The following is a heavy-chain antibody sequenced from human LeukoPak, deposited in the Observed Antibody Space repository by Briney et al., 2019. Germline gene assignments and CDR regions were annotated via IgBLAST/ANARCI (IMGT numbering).Heavy chain of an antibody. V-gene: IGHV4-34*01. Sequence: SETLSLTCAVYGGSFSGYYWSWIRQPPGKGLEWIGEINHSGSINYNPSLKSRVTISVDTSKNQFSLKLSSVTAADTAVYYCARGYSSGWYDFYYYYYMDVWGKGTTVTISS. CDR1: GGSFSGYY. CDR3: ARGYSSGWYDFYYYYYMDV. D-gene: IGHD6-19*01. J-gene: IGHJ6*03. CDR2: INHSGSI.